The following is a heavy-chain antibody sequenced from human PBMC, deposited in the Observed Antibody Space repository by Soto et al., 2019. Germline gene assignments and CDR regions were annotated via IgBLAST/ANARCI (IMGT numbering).Heavy chain of an antibody. CDR3: VLLWFGELDDY. D-gene: IGHD3-10*01. J-gene: IGHJ4*02. V-gene: IGHV1-46*01. Sequence: QVQLVQSGAEVKKPGASVKVSCKASGYTFTSYYMHWVRQAPGQGLEWMGIINPSGGSTSYAQKFQGGVTMTRDTSTSTVYMELSSLRSEDTAVYYCVLLWFGELDDYWGQGTLVTVSS. CDR1: GYTFTSYY. CDR2: INPSGGST.